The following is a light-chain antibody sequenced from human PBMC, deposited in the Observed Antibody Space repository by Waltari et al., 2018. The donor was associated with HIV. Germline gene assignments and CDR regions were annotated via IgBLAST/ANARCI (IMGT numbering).Light chain of an antibody. V-gene: IGKV3-20*01. J-gene: IGKJ4*01. CDR1: QSISGTY. CDR3: QQYGSSPLT. CDR2: GAS. Sequence: EIVLTQSPGTLSLSPGNRVILSCRASQSISGTYLAWYQQRPGQSPRLLIYGASTRATGIPDRFSGSGSGTGFTLTISRLEPEDSAMYYCQQYGSSPLTFGGGTKVEIK.